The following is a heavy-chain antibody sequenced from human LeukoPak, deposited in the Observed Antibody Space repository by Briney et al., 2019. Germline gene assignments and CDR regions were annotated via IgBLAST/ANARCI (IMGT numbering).Heavy chain of an antibody. D-gene: IGHD6-13*01. Sequence: GGSLRLSCAASGFTFSSYWMSWVRQAPGKGLEWVANIKQDGSEKYYADSVKGRFTISRDNAKNSLYLQMNSLRAEDTAVYYCARDRYTWYSSSWYYYYGMDVWGQGTTVTVSS. J-gene: IGHJ6*02. CDR2: IKQDGSEK. CDR1: GFTFSSYW. CDR3: ARDRYTWYSSSWYYYYGMDV. V-gene: IGHV3-7*01.